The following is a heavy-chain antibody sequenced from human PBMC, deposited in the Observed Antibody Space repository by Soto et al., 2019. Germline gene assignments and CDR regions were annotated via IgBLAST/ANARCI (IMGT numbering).Heavy chain of an antibody. D-gene: IGHD3-3*01. J-gene: IGHJ4*02. CDR3: ARDHDFWSGHGH. Sequence: ASVKVSCKASGYTFSSYGVSWVRQAPGQGLEWMGWINAYSGNTKFPQKFQGRDTLTTDTSTSTAQMELRSLRSDDTAVYYCARDHDFWSGHGHWGQGILVTVSS. CDR2: INAYSGNT. CDR1: GYTFSSYG. V-gene: IGHV1-18*01.